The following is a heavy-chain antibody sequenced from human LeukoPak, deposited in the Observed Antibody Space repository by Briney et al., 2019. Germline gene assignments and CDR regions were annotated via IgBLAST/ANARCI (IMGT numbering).Heavy chain of an antibody. V-gene: IGHV1-18*01. J-gene: IGHJ4*02. Sequence: PEASVKVSCKASGYTFTSYGISWVRQAPGQGLEWMGWISAYNGNTNYAQKLQGRVTMTTDTSTSTAYMELRSLRSDDTAVYYCARDNSEWALVRGVMEYWGQGTLVTVSS. CDR3: ARDNSEWALVRGVMEY. D-gene: IGHD3-10*01. CDR1: GYTFTSYG. CDR2: ISAYNGNT.